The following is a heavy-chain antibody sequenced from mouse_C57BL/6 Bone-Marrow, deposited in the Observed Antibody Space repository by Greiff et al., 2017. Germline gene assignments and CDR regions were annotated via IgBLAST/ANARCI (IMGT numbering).Heavy chain of an antibody. CDR3: AYSSGAD. D-gene: IGHD2-5*01. J-gene: IGHJ3*01. V-gene: IGHV1-55*01. CDR1: GYTFTSYW. CDR2: IYPGSGST. Sequence: QVQLQQPGAELVKPGASVKMSCKASGYTFTSYWITWVKQRPGQGLEWIGDIYPGSGSTNYNEKFKSKATLTVDTASSTAYMQLSSLTAEYSAVYYCAYSSGADWGQGTLVTVSA.